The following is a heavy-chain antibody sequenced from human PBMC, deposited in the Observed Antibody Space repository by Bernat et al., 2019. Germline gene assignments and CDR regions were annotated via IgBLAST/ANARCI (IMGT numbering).Heavy chain of an antibody. V-gene: IGHV3-30*18. CDR2: ISYDGSNK. Sequence: QVQLVESGGGVVQPGGSLRLSCAASGFTFSSYGMHCVRQAPGKGLEWVAVISYDGSNKYYADSVKGRFTISRDNSKNTLYLQMNSLRAEDTAVYYCAKEGADDGDYDAFDIWGQGTMVTVSS. CDR1: GFTFSSYG. CDR3: AKEGADDGDYDAFDI. D-gene: IGHD4-17*01. J-gene: IGHJ3*02.